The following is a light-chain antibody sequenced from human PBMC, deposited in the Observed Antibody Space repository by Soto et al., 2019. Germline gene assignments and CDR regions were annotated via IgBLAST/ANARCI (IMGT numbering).Light chain of an antibody. CDR3: QQYNNWPLT. Sequence: ETMMTQSPDTLSVSLGERATLSCRASQSVSNNYLAWYQQKPGQAPRLLIYGASNRATGIPDRFSGSGSGTEFTLTISSLQSEDFAVYYCQQYNNWPLTFGGGTKVDIK. CDR1: QSVSNN. J-gene: IGKJ4*01. V-gene: IGKV3D-15*01. CDR2: GAS.